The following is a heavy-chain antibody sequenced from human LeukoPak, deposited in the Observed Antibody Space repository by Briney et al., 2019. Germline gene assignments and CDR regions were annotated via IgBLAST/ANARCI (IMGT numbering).Heavy chain of an antibody. CDR3: ARDRDYSNTERVFDY. V-gene: IGHV1-2*02. J-gene: IGHJ4*02. Sequence: VASVKVSCKTSGYTFTDYYIHWVRQAPGQGLEWMGWINPNSAETNSAQKFQGRVTMTGDTSISTAYMDLRRMTSDDTAVYYCARDRDYSNTERVFDYWGQGTLVTVSS. CDR1: GYTFTDYY. D-gene: IGHD4-11*01. CDR2: INPNSAET.